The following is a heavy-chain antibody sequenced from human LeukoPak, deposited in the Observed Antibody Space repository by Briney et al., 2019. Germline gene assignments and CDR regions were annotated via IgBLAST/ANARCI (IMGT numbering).Heavy chain of an antibody. J-gene: IGHJ4*02. D-gene: IGHD1-26*01. CDR2: IWYDGSKK. Sequence: GGSLRLSXAVAGFTFSSYGMQWGSQAQGRGMKWGAVIWYDGSKKYYADSEKGGYTSSRNNSKKTVHRQMKSLRAEDTAVYYCARDREEVGATNYWGQGTLVTVSS. CDR1: GFTFSSYG. V-gene: IGHV3-33*01. CDR3: ARDREEVGATNY.